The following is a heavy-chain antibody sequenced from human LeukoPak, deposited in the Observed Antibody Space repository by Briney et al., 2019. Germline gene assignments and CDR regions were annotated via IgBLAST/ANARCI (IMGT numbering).Heavy chain of an antibody. CDR1: GFTFSSYW. J-gene: IGHJ6*03. CDR3: ARVDNYGDYKAPSYYYYMDV. CDR2: IKQDGSEK. D-gene: IGHD4-17*01. Sequence: GGSLRLSCAASGFTFSSYWMSWVRQVPGKGLEWVANIKQDGSEKYYVDSVKGRFTISRDNAKNSLYLQMNSLRAEDTAVYYCARVDNYGDYKAPSYYYYMDVWGKGTTVTVSS. V-gene: IGHV3-7*01.